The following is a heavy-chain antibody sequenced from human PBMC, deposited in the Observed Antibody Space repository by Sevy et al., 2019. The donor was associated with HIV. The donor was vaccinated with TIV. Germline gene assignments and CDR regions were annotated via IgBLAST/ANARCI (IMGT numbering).Heavy chain of an antibody. CDR2: INSDSGVT. J-gene: IGHJ6*02. D-gene: IGHD4-17*01. CDR1: GYIFTDYY. V-gene: IGHV1-2*02. Sequence: ASVKVSSKASGYIFTDYYIHWVRQAPGQGLEWMAWINSDSGVTNYARRFQGEVTVTRDTSLSTAYLELIRLRSNDTAIYYCARLTTKPTSDLYGMDVWGQGTTVTVSS. CDR3: ARLTTKPTSDLYGMDV.